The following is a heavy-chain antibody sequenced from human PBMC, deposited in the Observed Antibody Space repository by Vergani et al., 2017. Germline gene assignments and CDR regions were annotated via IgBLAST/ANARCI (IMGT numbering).Heavy chain of an antibody. CDR2: INTIGDYT. CDR1: GFSFTTYA. J-gene: IGHJ5*01. D-gene: IGHD1-1*01. CDR3: AKGGWNYWFDS. Sequence: EVELLESGGDLVQPGGSLRLSCAASGFSFTTYAMSWVRQAPGKGLEWVSTINTIGDYTRYGDSVKGRFTISRDNSKSTLYLQMNSLRAEDTAIYYCAKGGWNYWFDSWGQGTLGIVS. V-gene: IGHV3-23*01.